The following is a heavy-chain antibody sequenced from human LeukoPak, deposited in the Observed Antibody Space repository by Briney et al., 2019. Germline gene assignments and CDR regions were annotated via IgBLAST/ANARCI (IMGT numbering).Heavy chain of an antibody. CDR1: GSTFSSYA. D-gene: IGHD2-15*01. CDR3: ARGYCSGGSCYGL. V-gene: IGHV3-23*01. J-gene: IGHJ4*02. Sequence: GGSLRLSCAASGSTFSSYAMSWVRQAPGKGLEWVSAIGSGGSTYYADSVKGRFTISRDNSKNTLYLQMNSLRAEGTAVYYCARGYCSGGSCYGLWGQGTLVTVSS. CDR2: IGSGGST.